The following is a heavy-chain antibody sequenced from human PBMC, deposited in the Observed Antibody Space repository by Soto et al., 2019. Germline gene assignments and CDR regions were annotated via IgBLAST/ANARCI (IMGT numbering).Heavy chain of an antibody. CDR3: ARDGGRHSGGIDY. CDR1: GGTFSSYS. V-gene: IGHV1-69*01. Sequence: QVQLXXXXXXXKKPGSSVKXSXKXXGGTFSSYSINWXXQAPGQGLEWMGEIIPIFGTANYAQKFQGRVTITADESTSTAYMELSSLRSEDTAVYYCARDGGRHSGGIDYWGQGTLVTVSS. J-gene: IGHJ4*02. CDR2: IIPIFGTA. D-gene: IGHD1-26*01.